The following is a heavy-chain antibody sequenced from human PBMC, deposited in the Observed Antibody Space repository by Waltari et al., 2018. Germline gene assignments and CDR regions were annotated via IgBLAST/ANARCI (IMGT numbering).Heavy chain of an antibody. D-gene: IGHD3-22*01. J-gene: IGHJ4*02. CDR1: GGSISSSSYY. Sequence: QLQLQESGPGLVKPSETLSLTCTVSGGSISSSSYYWGWIRQPPGKGLEWIGNIYYSGSTYYNPSLKSRVTISVDTSKNQFSLKLSSVTAADTAVYYCARQDSSGYRDYWGQGTLVTVSS. V-gene: IGHV4-39*01. CDR2: IYYSGST. CDR3: ARQDSSGYRDY.